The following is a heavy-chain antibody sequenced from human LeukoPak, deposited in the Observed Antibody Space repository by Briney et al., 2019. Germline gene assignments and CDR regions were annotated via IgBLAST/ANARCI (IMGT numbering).Heavy chain of an antibody. CDR1: GGSISISDFY. D-gene: IGHD6-19*01. J-gene: IGHJ3*01. V-gene: IGHV4-31*03. Sequence: KASETLSLTCSVSGGSISISDFYWNWIRQLPGKGLEWIGYTYNSGNTYYNPSFGSRVTISTDTSMNQFFLKSHSVTAADTAVYYCARSSGWRDAFDFWGRGTMVTVSS. CDR3: ARSSGWRDAFDF. CDR2: TYNSGNT.